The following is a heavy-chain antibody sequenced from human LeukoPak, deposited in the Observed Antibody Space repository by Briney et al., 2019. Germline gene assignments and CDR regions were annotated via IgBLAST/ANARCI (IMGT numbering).Heavy chain of an antibody. V-gene: IGHV4-30-4*01. Sequence: PSQTLSLTCTVSGGSISSGDYYWSWIRQPPGKGLEWIGYIYYSGSTYYNPSLKSRVTISVDTSKNQFSLKLSSVTAADTAVYYCARGSFGGVIATKGIDPWGQGTLVTVSS. CDR3: ARGSFGGVIATKGIDP. CDR2: IYYSGST. J-gene: IGHJ5*02. CDR1: GGSISSGDYY. D-gene: IGHD3-16*02.